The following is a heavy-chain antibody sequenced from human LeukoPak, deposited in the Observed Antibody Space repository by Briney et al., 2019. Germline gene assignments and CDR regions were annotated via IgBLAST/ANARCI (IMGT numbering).Heavy chain of an antibody. J-gene: IGHJ3*02. Sequence: GGSLRLSCAASGFTFSSYWMHWVRQAPGKGLVWVSDINTDGSSTSYADSVKGRFTISRDNAKNTPYLQMNSLRAEDTAVYYCARDNYAKAFDIWGQGTMVTVSS. D-gene: IGHD2-2*01. V-gene: IGHV3-74*01. CDR2: INTDGSST. CDR1: GFTFSSYW. CDR3: ARDNYAKAFDI.